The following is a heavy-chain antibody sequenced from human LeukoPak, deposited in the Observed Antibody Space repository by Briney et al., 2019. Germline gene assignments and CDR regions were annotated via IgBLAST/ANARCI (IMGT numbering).Heavy chain of an antibody. CDR3: ARDQPDAFDI. Sequence: SETLSLTCAVSGGSISSYYWTWIRQPPGKGLEWIGEINHSGSTNYNPSLKSRVTISVDTSKNQFSLKLSSVTAADTAVYYCARDQPDAFDIWGQGTMVTVSS. CDR1: GGSISSYY. J-gene: IGHJ3*02. V-gene: IGHV4-34*01. CDR2: INHSGST.